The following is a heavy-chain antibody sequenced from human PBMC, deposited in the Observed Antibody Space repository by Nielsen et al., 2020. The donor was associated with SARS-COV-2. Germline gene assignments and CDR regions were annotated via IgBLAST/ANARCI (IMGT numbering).Heavy chain of an antibody. V-gene: IGHV1-69*04. J-gene: IGHJ6*02. Sequence: SVKVSCKASGGTFSSYAINWVRQAPGQGLEWMGRIIPILGIANYAQKFQGRVTITADKSTSTAYMELSSLRSEDTAVYYCAREKGYSGSPTPYGMDVWGQGTTVTVSS. CDR3: AREKGYSGSPTPYGMDV. D-gene: IGHD1-26*01. CDR2: IIPILGIA. CDR1: GGTFSSYA.